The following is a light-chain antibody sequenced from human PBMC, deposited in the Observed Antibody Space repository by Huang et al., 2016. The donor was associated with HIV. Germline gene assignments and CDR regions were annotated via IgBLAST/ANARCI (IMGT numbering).Light chain of an antibody. Sequence: DIQMTQSPSTLSASVGDRATITCRASQSISSWLAVYQQKPGKAPKRLIYKGSKLESGVSSRFSGSGSGTEFTLTINSLQPDDFASYYCQQYISYPWTFGQGTKVEIK. CDR3: QQYISYPWT. V-gene: IGKV1-5*03. J-gene: IGKJ1*01. CDR1: QSISSW. CDR2: KGS.